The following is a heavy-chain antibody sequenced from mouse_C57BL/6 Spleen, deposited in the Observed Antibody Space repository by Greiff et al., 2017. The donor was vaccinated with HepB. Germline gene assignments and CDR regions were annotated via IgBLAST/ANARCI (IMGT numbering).Heavy chain of an antibody. CDR1: GYTFTDYY. V-gene: IGHV1-76*01. CDR2: IYPGSGNT. J-gene: IGHJ2*01. Sequence: VQLQQSGAELVRPGASVKLSCKASGYTFTDYYINWVKQRPGQGLEWIARIYPGSGNTYYNEKFKGKATLTAEKSSSTAYMQLSSLTSEDSAVYFCAREGLYYYGSSYEDYWGQGTTLTVSS. D-gene: IGHD1-1*01. CDR3: AREGLYYYGSSYEDY.